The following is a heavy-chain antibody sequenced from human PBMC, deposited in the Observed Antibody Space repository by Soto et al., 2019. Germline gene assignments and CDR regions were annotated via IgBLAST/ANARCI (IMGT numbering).Heavy chain of an antibody. J-gene: IGHJ6*03. V-gene: IGHV3-11*01. Sequence: QVQLVESGGGLVKPGGSLRLSCAASGFTFSDYYMSWIRQAPGKGLEWVSYISSSGSTIYYADSVKGRFTSSRDNAKNSLYLQMNSLRAEDAAVYYCASPRTIRYYYYMDVWGKGTTVTVSS. D-gene: IGHD2-8*01. CDR2: ISSSGSTI. CDR1: GFTFSDYY. CDR3: ASPRTIRYYYYMDV.